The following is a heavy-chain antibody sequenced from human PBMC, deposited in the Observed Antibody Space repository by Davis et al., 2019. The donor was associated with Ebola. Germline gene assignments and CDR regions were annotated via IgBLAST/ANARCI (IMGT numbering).Heavy chain of an antibody. CDR1: SGSIRTHY. CDR2: SYYGGRT. J-gene: IGHJ3*02. V-gene: IGHV4-59*08. Sequence: SETLSLTCTVSSGSIRTHYWSWIRQSPGKGLEWIGYSYYGGRTAYNPSLRSRAFISVDTSKNHFSLTLSSATAADTAVYYCARPWYSGTYYDAYDIWGQGTMVAVSS. D-gene: IGHD1-26*01. CDR3: ARPWYSGTYYDAYDI.